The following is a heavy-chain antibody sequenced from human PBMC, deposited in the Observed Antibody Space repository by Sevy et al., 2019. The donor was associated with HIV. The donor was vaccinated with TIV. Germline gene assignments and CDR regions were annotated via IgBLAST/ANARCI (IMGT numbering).Heavy chain of an antibody. D-gene: IGHD1-26*01. CDR2: TSYDGIHK. CDR3: ARGENDDEFFQY. Sequence: GGSLRLSCTVSGFIFSNFAMHWVRQAPGKGLEWVAVTSYDGIHKYYADSVKGRFTVSRDNSRNILSLEMSSLRRDDTAVYYCARGENDDEFFQYWGQGTLVTVSS. V-gene: IGHV3-30*04. CDR1: GFIFSNFA. J-gene: IGHJ1*01.